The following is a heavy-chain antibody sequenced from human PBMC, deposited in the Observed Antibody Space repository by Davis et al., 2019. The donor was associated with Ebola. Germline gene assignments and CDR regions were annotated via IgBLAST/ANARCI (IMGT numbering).Heavy chain of an antibody. D-gene: IGHD1-26*01. Sequence: MPSETLSLTCTVSGGSISSSSYFWGWIRQPPGKGLEWIGEINHSGSTNYNPSLKSRVTISVDTSKSQFSLKLTSVTAADTAVYYCARGVVGSTTIYYFGLDVWGQGTTVTVSS. CDR3: ARGVVGSTTIYYFGLDV. CDR2: INHSGST. V-gene: IGHV4-39*07. J-gene: IGHJ6*02. CDR1: GGSISSSSYF.